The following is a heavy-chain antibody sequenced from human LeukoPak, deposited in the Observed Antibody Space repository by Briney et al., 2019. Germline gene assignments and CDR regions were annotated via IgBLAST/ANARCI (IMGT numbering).Heavy chain of an antibody. D-gene: IGHD1-26*01. CDR2: MNWDGGST. Sequence: GGSLRLSCVASGFTFDDYAMHWVRQPPGKGLEWVAVMNWDGGSTYYARSAKGRFTISRDNSKNSLYLEMNSLRVDDTALYYCAKDKDGRYKFGPRFFDSWGQGTLVTVSS. V-gene: IGHV3-43D*03. CDR1: GFTFDDYA. J-gene: IGHJ4*02. CDR3: AKDKDGRYKFGPRFFDS.